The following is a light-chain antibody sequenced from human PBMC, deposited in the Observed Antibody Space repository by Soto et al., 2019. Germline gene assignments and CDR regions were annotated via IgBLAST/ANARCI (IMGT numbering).Light chain of an antibody. CDR1: SSNIGNNY. J-gene: IGLJ2*01. CDR2: DNN. V-gene: IGLV1-51*01. CDR3: GTWDSSLSEMV. Sequence: QSVLTQPPAVSAAPGQKVTISCSGSSSNIGNNYVSWYQQLPGTAPKLLIYDNNKRPSGIPDRFSGSKSGTSATLGITGRQTGDEADYYCGTWDSSLSEMVFGGGTKVTVL.